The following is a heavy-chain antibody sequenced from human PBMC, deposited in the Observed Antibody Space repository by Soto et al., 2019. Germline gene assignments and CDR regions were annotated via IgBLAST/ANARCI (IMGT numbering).Heavy chain of an antibody. CDR2: IRSERYGGTA. CDR1: GFTFGDYG. V-gene: IGHV3-49*05. D-gene: IGHD2-8*01. Sequence: EMQRVESGGGLVKPGRSLRLSCTGSGFTFGDYGRSWFRQTPGKGLECVGFIRSERYGGTADYAASVQGRFTISRDDSKSVAYLQMNSLKSEDTGVYYCTTIPRNRHGLPFDCWGHGTLVTVSS. CDR3: TTIPRNRHGLPFDC. J-gene: IGHJ5*01.